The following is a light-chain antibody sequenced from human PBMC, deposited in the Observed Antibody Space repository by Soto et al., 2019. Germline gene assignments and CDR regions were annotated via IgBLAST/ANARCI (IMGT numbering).Light chain of an antibody. V-gene: IGKV3-15*01. CDR1: PSVSNS. J-gene: IGKJ5*01. CDR3: QQYNNWPIT. CDR2: AAS. Sequence: EIVLTQSPGTLSLSPGERATLSCRASPSVSNSLAWYQHKPGQAPRLLIYAASTRATGVPARFSGSGSGTEFTLTISSLQSEDFAVYYCQQYNNWPITFGQGTRLEIK.